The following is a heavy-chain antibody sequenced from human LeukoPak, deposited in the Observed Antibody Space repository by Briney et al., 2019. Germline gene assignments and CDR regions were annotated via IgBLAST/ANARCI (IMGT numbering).Heavy chain of an antibody. Sequence: SVKVSCKASGGTFSSYAISWVRQAPGQGLEWMGRIIPILGIANYAQKFQGRVTITADKSTSTAYMELSSLRSEDTAVYYCARIAVAGDSDYWGQGTLVTVSS. CDR2: IIPILGIA. CDR1: GGTFSSYA. CDR3: ARIAVAGDSDY. J-gene: IGHJ4*02. V-gene: IGHV1-69*04. D-gene: IGHD6-19*01.